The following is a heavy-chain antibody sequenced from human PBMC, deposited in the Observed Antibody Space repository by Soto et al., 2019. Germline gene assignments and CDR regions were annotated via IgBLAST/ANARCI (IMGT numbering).Heavy chain of an antibody. CDR1: GGSINSYY. D-gene: IGHD5-12*01. Sequence: PSETLSLTCNVFGGSINSYYWSWIPQPPRKGLEWIGYIYYSGSTNYNPSLNSRVTISVDTSKNQFSLKLSSVTAADTAVYYCARRGGYEPDAFDIWGQGTMVTVSS. CDR3: ARRGGYEPDAFDI. CDR2: IYYSGST. V-gene: IGHV4-59*08. J-gene: IGHJ3*02.